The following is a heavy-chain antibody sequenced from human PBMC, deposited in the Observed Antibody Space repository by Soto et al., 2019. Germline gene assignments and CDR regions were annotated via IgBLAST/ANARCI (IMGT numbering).Heavy chain of an antibody. V-gene: IGHV4-59*01. D-gene: IGHD3-3*01. CDR2: IYYSGST. J-gene: IGHJ6*04. CDR1: GGSISSYY. Sequence: QVQLQESGPGLVKPSETLSLTCTVSGGSISSYYWSWIRQPPGKGLEWIGYIYYSGSTNYNPSLNSLLVISVDTSQNQVSLKLSSVTAEDPAVYYCARVARYYDLWTTNYYCYYGMDVWGKGTTVTVSS. CDR3: ARVARYYDLWTTNYYCYYGMDV.